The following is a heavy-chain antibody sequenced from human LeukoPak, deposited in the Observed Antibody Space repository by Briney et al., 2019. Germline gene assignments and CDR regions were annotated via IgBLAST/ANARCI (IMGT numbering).Heavy chain of an antibody. D-gene: IGHD3-16*02. CDR1: GGSFSGYY. CDR3: ARVIFRARVDY. J-gene: IGHJ4*02. V-gene: IGHV4-34*01. Sequence: SETLSLTCAVYGGSFSGYYWSWIRQPPGKGLEWIGEINHSGSTNYNPSLKSRVTISVDTSKNQFSLKLSSVTAADTAVYYCARVIFRARVDYWGQGTLVTVSS. CDR2: INHSGST.